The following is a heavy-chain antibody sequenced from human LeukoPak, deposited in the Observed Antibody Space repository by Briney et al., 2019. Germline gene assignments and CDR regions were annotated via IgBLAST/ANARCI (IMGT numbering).Heavy chain of an antibody. CDR3: AKDGQVGAIGYFDY. J-gene: IGHJ4*02. D-gene: IGHD1-26*01. Sequence: GGSLRLSCAASGFIFSTYGMHWVRQAPGKGLEWVAVVWSGGNNKYYSDSVKGRFTISRDNSKNTLYLQMNSLRAEDTAVYYCAKDGQVGAIGYFDYRGQGILVTVSS. CDR2: VWSGGNNK. V-gene: IGHV3-33*06. CDR1: GFIFSTYG.